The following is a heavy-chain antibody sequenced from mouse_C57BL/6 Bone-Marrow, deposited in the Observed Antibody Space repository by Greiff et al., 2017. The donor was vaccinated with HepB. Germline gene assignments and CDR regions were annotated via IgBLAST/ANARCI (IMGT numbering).Heavy chain of an antibody. CDR3: ARDYDYDDAMDY. V-gene: IGHV5-4*01. J-gene: IGHJ4*01. CDR1: GFTFSSYA. D-gene: IGHD2-4*01. CDR2: ISDGGSYT. Sequence: EVQLVESGGGLVKPGGSLKLSCAASGFTFSSYAMSWVRQTPEKRLEWVATISDGGSYTYYPDNVKGRVTISRDNAKNNLYLQMSHLKSEDTAMYYCARDYDYDDAMDYWGQGTSVTVSS.